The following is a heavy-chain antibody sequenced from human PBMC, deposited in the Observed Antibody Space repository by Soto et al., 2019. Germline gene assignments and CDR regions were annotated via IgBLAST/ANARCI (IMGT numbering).Heavy chain of an antibody. CDR2: IYPGDSDT. CDR3: ARHEIKAYCGGDCYPSATQYYYYGMDV. Sequence: EVQLVQSGAEVKKPGESLQISCKGSGYSFTSYWIGWVRQMPGKGLEWMGIIYPGDSDTRYSPSFQGQVTISADKSISTAYLQWSSLKASDTAMYYCARHEIKAYCGGDCYPSATQYYYYGMDVWGQGTTVTVSS. CDR1: GYSFTSYW. D-gene: IGHD2-21*02. V-gene: IGHV5-51*01. J-gene: IGHJ6*02.